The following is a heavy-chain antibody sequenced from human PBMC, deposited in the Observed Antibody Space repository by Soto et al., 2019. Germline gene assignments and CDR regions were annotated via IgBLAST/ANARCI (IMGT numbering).Heavy chain of an antibody. J-gene: IGHJ6*02. V-gene: IGHV4-59*12. D-gene: IGHD2-2*01. CDR1: GGSISSYY. Sequence: SETLSLTCTVSGGSISSYYWSWIRQPPGKGLEWIGYIYYSGSTYYNPSLKSRVTISVDTSKNQFSLKLSSVTAADTAVYYCATLNLGYCSSTSCYYYGMDVWGQGTTVTVSS. CDR2: IYYSGST. CDR3: ATLNLGYCSSTSCYYYGMDV.